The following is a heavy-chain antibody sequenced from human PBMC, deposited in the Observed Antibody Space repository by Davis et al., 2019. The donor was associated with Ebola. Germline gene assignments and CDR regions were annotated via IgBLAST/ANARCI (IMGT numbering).Heavy chain of an antibody. CDR3: AREREGLDY. CDR1: GGSISSYY. V-gene: IGHV4-59*01. J-gene: IGHJ4*02. CDR2: IYYSGST. Sequence: SETLSLTCTVSGGSISSYYWSWIRQPPGKGLEWFGYIYYSGSTNYNPSLKSRVTISVDTSKNQFSLKLSSVTAADTAVYYCAREREGLDYWGQGTLVTVSS. D-gene: IGHD3/OR15-3a*01.